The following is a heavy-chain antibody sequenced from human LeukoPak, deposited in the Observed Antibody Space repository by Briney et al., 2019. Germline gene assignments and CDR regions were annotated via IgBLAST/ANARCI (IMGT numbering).Heavy chain of an antibody. D-gene: IGHD3-22*01. J-gene: IGHJ6*03. CDR1: GCTFTSYD. Sequence: GASVKVSCKASGCTFTSYDINWVRQATGQGLEWMGWMNPNSGNTGYAQKFQGRVTITRNTSISTAYMELSSLRSEDTAVYYCARDSSGYYYYYYMDVWGKGTTVTVSS. CDR2: MNPNSGNT. CDR3: ARDSSGYYYYYYMDV. V-gene: IGHV1-8*03.